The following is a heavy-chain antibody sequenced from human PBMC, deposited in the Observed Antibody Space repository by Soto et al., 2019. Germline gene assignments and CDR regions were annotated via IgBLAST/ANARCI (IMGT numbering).Heavy chain of an antibody. CDR1: GGSIRGGDYY. CDR3: ARLSSLYYNSDYGGYYFDY. Sequence: QVQLQESGPGLVKPSQTLSLTCTVSGGSIRGGDYYWSWIRQHPGKGLEWIGYIFYSGNSFYNPSIKSGVTISVDTSTNQFSLQLSSVTAADTAIYYCARLSSLYYNSDYGGYYFDYWGQGTLVSVSS. D-gene: IGHD3-10*01. V-gene: IGHV4-31*03. J-gene: IGHJ4*02. CDR2: IFYSGNS.